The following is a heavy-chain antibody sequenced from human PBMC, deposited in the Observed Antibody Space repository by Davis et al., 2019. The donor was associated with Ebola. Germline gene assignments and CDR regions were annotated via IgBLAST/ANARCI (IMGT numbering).Heavy chain of an antibody. D-gene: IGHD3-22*01. V-gene: IGHV1-2*02. CDR3: ASDTYYYDSSGYNFDY. Sequence: ASVKVSCKASGYTFTSYYMHWVRQAPGQGLEWMGWINPNSGGTNYAQKFQGRVTMTRDTSISTAYMELSRLRSDDTAVYYCASDTYYYDSSGYNFDYWGQGTLVTVSS. J-gene: IGHJ4*02. CDR1: GYTFTSYY. CDR2: INPNSGGT.